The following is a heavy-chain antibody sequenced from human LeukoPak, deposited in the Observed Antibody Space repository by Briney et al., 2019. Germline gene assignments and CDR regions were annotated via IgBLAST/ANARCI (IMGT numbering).Heavy chain of an antibody. CDR3: TRPSYDSSVSGVVY. CDR1: GFTFSVSA. V-gene: IGHV3-73*01. D-gene: IGHD3-22*01. CDR2: IRSKTNNYAT. Sequence: GGSLRLSCAASGFTFSVSAMHWVRQASGKGLEWVGRIRSKTNNYATAYAASVKGRFTISRDDSKNTAYLQMNSLKTEDTAVYYCTRPSYDSSVSGVVYWGQGTLVTVSS. J-gene: IGHJ4*02.